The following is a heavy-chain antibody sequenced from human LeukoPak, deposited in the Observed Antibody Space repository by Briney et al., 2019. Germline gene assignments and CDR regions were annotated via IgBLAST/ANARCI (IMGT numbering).Heavy chain of an antibody. V-gene: IGHV1-69*13. CDR1: GGTFSSYA. CDR2: IIPIFGTV. Sequence: ASVTVSCTASGGTFSSYAISWVRQAPGQGLEWMGGIIPIFGTVNYAQKFQGRVTITADESTSTAYMELSSLRSEDTAVYYCASLPAYYYYGMDVWGQGTTVTVSS. J-gene: IGHJ6*02. CDR3: ASLPAYYYYGMDV.